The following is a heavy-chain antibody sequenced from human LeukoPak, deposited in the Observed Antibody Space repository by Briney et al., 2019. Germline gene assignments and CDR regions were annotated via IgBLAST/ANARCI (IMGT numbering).Heavy chain of an antibody. J-gene: IGHJ3*02. CDR2: ISGSGGST. CDR3: AKDPAVRSDYDSRSLKHDAFDI. D-gene: IGHD3-22*01. CDR1: GFTFSSYS. V-gene: IGHV3-23*01. Sequence: HSGGSLRLSCAASGFTFSSYSMDWVRQAPGKGLEWVSAISGSGGSTYYADSVKGRFTISRDNSKNTLYLQMNSLRAEDTAVYYCAKDPAVRSDYDSRSLKHDAFDIWGQGTMVTVSS.